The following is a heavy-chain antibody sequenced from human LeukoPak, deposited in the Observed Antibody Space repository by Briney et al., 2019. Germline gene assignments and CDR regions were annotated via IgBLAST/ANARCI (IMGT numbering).Heavy chain of an antibody. CDR2: INHSGST. CDR3: ARGGASGWYGNWFDP. D-gene: IGHD6-19*01. V-gene: IGHV4-34*01. J-gene: IGHJ5*02. CDR1: GGPFSDYY. Sequence: SETLSLTCAVYGGPFSDYYWSWIRQPPGKGLEWIGKINHSGSTNYNPSLKSRVTISVDTSKNQFSLKLSSVTAADTAVYYCARGGASGWYGNWFDPWGQGTLVTVSS.